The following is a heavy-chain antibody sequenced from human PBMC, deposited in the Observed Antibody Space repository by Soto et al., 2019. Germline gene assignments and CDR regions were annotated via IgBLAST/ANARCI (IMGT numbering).Heavy chain of an antibody. CDR1: GVSISSSTYY. D-gene: IGHD5-12*01. V-gene: IGHV4-31*03. Sequence: PSETLSLTCSVSGVSISSSTYYWGWIRQPPGKGLEWVGYSYYTGSSYYNPSLKSRVTISVDASKNQLSLRLASVTAADTAVYYCARDLRGYSRYDYLDYWGQGIPVTVS. CDR3: ARDLRGYSRYDYLDY. CDR2: SYYTGSS. J-gene: IGHJ4*02.